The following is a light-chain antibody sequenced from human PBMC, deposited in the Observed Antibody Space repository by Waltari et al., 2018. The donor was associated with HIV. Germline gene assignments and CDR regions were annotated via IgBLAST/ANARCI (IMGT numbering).Light chain of an antibody. CDR1: SSNIGSHS. J-gene: IGLJ3*02. CDR3: GTWDSSLSAV. V-gene: IGLV1-51*01. CDR2: DNN. Sequence: QSVLTQPPSVSAAPGQTVTISCHGSSSNIGSHSVSWYQQLPGTAPKLLIYDNNKRPSGIPDRFSGSKSGTSATVGITGLQTGDEADYYCGTWDSSLSAVFGGGTKLTVL.